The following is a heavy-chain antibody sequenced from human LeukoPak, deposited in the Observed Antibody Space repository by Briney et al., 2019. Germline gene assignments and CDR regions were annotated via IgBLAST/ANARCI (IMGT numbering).Heavy chain of an antibody. CDR3: ARDPFRSSFDS. CDR2: IYSSGST. D-gene: IGHD1-26*01. CDR1: GGSISSSSYY. J-gene: IGHJ4*02. Sequence: SETLSLTCTVSGGSISSSSYYWNWIRQSAGKGLEWIGRIYSSGSTHYNPSLKSRVTMSIDTSRGQFSLKLTSVTAADTAVYYCARDPFRSSFDSWGRGTLVTVSS. V-gene: IGHV4-39*07.